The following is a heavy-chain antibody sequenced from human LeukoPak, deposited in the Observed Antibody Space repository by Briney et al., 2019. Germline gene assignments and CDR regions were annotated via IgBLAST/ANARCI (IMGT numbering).Heavy chain of an antibody. J-gene: IGHJ4*02. D-gene: IGHD6-19*01. Sequence: GGSLRLSCAASGFTFNNYGIHWVRPAPGKGLEWVAFIRYDGSNKYYADSVKGRFTISRDNSKNTLYLQMNSLRAEDTAVYYCAKDPSIAVASRPVPDYWGQGTLVTVSS. V-gene: IGHV3-30*02. CDR2: IRYDGSNK. CDR3: AKDPSIAVASRPVPDY. CDR1: GFTFNNYG.